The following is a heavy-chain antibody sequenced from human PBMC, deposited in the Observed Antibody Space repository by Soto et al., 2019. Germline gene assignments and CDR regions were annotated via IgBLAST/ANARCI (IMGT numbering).Heavy chain of an antibody. CDR3: ARGWGYDSNDYYYAY. CDR1: GGTFSRHA. Sequence: QVQLVQSGAEVRKPGSSVKVSCNASGGTFSRHAISWVRQAPGQGLEWMGGVIPIFGTANHAQKFQGRVTIIADESTSKVYMELSSLRSEDTAMYYCARGWGYDSNDYYYAYWGQGTLVIVSS. D-gene: IGHD3-22*01. V-gene: IGHV1-69*01. J-gene: IGHJ4*02. CDR2: VIPIFGTA.